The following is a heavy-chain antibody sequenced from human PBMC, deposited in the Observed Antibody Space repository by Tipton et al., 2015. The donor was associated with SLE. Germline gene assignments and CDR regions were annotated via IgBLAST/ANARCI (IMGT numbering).Heavy chain of an antibody. CDR1: GGSFSGYY. V-gene: IGHV4-34*01. D-gene: IGHD6-13*01. J-gene: IGHJ4*02. CDR2: INHSGST. Sequence: TLSLTCAVYGGSFSGYYWSWIRQPPGKGLEWIGEINHSGSTNYNPSLKSRVTISVDTSKNQFSLKLSSVTAADTAVYYCARGHYSSSWSVSIDYWGQGTLVTVSS. CDR3: ARGHYSSSWSVSIDY.